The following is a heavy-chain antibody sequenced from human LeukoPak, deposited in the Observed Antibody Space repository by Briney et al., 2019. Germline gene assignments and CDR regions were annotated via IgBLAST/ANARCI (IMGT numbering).Heavy chain of an antibody. J-gene: IGHJ4*02. D-gene: IGHD2-2*02. Sequence: GGSLRLSCAASGFTFSSYSMNWVRQAPGKGLEWVSSISSSSSYIYYADSVKDRFTISRDNAKNSLYLQMNSLRAEDTAVYYCAWGVVPAAIGDYWGQGTLVTVSS. CDR1: GFTFSSYS. CDR3: AWGVVPAAIGDY. CDR2: ISSSSSYI. V-gene: IGHV3-21*01.